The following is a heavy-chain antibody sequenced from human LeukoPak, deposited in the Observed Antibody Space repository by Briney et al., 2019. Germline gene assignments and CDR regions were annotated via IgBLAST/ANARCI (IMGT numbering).Heavy chain of an antibody. J-gene: IGHJ6*02. Sequence: SGGSLRLSCAASGFTFSSYSMNWVRQAPGKGLEWVSSISSSSSYIYYADSVKGRFTISRDNAKNSLYLQMNSLRAEDTAVYYCARVQANRGSRMDVWGQGTTVTVSS. V-gene: IGHV3-21*01. CDR2: ISSSSSYI. CDR1: GFTFSSYS. D-gene: IGHD7-27*01. CDR3: ARVQANRGSRMDV.